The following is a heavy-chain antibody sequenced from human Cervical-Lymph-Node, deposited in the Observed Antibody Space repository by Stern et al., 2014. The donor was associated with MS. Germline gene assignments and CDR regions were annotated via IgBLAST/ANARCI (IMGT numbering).Heavy chain of an antibody. J-gene: IGHJ4*02. Sequence: VQLGQFGAEVKKPGESLKIYCKGSGYSFTTFWIGWVRQMPGKGLEWMGIIFPDDSDTRYSPSFQGQVNISADKSTDTAYLQCSSLKASDTATYYCARPLGSGWTAGWYYWGQGTRVTVSS. CDR1: GYSFTTFW. CDR2: IFPDDSDT. V-gene: IGHV5-51*03. D-gene: IGHD6-19*01. CDR3: ARPLGSGWTAGWYY.